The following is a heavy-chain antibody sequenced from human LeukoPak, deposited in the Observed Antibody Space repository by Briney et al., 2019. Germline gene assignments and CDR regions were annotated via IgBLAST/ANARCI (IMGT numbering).Heavy chain of an antibody. J-gene: IGHJ3*02. CDR3: ERGEELRYFDWLLADDAFDI. Sequence: GGSLRLSCAASAFTFSSYWMSWVRQAPGKGLEWVANIKQDGSEKYYVDSVKGRFTISRDNAKNSLYLQMNSLRAEDTAVYYCERGEELRYFDWLLADDAFDIWGQGTMVTVSS. CDR2: IKQDGSEK. D-gene: IGHD3-9*01. CDR1: AFTFSSYW. V-gene: IGHV3-7*01.